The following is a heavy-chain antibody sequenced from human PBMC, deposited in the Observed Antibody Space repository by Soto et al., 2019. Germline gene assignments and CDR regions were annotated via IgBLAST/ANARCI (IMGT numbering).Heavy chain of an antibody. Sequence: ASVKVSCKASGYTFTSYYMHWLRQAPGQGLEWVGFFNPASTGTTHAQKFQGRVTMTKDTSANTAYLELSSLSSEDTAVYYCARALNWNYVLWGQGTLVTVSS. CDR3: ARALNWNYVL. CDR2: FNPASTGT. V-gene: IGHV1-46*01. J-gene: IGHJ4*02. D-gene: IGHD1-7*01. CDR1: GYTFTSYY.